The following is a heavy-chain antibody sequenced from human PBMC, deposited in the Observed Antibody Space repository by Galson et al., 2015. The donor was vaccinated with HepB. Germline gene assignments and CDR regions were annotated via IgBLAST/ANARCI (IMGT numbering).Heavy chain of an antibody. D-gene: IGHD1-26*01. V-gene: IGHV3-7*01. CDR1: GFTFSTYW. CDR2: INQDGSEK. CDR3: ARGRYSGSYY. J-gene: IGHJ4*02. Sequence: SLRLSCAASGFTFSTYWMTWVRQAPGKGLEWVANINQDGSEKYYVDSVKGRLTISRDNAKNSLYLQMNSLRGEDTAVYYCARGRYSGSYYWGQGTLVTVSS.